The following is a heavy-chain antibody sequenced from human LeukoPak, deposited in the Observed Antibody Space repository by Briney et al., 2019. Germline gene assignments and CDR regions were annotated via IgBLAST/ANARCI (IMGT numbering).Heavy chain of an antibody. Sequence: GGSLRLSCAASGFTFSSYGMHWVRQAPGKGLEWVAVISYDGSNKYSADSVKGRFTISRDNSKNTLYLQMNSLRAEDTAVYYCARAGIWFGELYFDYWGQGTLVTVSS. V-gene: IGHV3-30*03. CDR3: ARAGIWFGELYFDY. CDR2: ISYDGSNK. CDR1: GFTFSSYG. D-gene: IGHD3-10*01. J-gene: IGHJ4*02.